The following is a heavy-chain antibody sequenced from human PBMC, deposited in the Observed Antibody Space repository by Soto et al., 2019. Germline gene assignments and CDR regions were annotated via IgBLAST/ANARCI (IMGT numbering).Heavy chain of an antibody. Sequence: SLRLSCAFSGFIFSDHCMDWVRQAPGKGLEWVGRTRNKANSYTTEYAASVKGRFTITRDDAKNSLYLQMNSLKTEDTAVYYCAKGGHSSGWYDPGYYYYYGMDVWGQGTTVTVSS. CDR2: TRNKANSYTT. CDR1: GFIFSDHC. CDR3: AKGGHSSGWYDPGYYYYYGMDV. D-gene: IGHD6-19*01. J-gene: IGHJ6*02. V-gene: IGHV3-72*01.